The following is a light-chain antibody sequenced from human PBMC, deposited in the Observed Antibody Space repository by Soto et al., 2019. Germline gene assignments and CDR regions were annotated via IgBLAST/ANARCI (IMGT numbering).Light chain of an antibody. CDR2: ESS. CDR1: QDISNY. CDR3: QHFKSFPIT. Sequence: DIQMTQSPSSLSASVGDRVTITCQASQDISNYLNWYQQKPGKAPKVLIYESSLLQSGVPSRFGGSGSGTDFTLTISSLQPEDFATYYCQHFKSFPITFGQGTRLEIK. J-gene: IGKJ5*01. V-gene: IGKV1-16*01.